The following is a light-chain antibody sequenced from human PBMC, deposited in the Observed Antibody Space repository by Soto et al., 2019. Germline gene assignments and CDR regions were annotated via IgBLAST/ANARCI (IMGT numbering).Light chain of an antibody. V-gene: IGKV3-15*01. CDR1: QSVGSN. J-gene: IGKJ4*01. CDR3: QQRSNWPPLT. CDR2: GVS. Sequence: DIVMTQSPATLSVSPGEGATLSCRASQSVGSNLAWYQQKPAQAPRLLIYGVSTRATGTPARFSGSGSGTEFTLTISSLEPEDFAVYYCQQRSNWPPLTFGGGTKVDIK.